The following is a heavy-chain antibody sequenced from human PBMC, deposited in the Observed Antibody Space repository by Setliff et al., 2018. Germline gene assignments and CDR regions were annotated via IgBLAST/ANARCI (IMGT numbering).Heavy chain of an antibody. V-gene: IGHV4-30-4*08. D-gene: IGHD1-26*01. J-gene: IGHJ3*01. CDR2: IYHSGSA. CDR1: GDSISSGDYF. Sequence: SETLSLTCTVSGDSISSGDYFWSWIRQPPGKGLEWIAYIYHSGSAYYNPSLKSRVTMSVDTSKNQFSLHLTSVTAADTAVYYCAREVGTSTSSDAFDVWGHGTLVTVSS. CDR3: AREVGTSTSSDAFDV.